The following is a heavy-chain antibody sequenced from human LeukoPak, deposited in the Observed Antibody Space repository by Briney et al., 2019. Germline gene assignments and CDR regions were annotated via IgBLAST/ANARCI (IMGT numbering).Heavy chain of an antibody. D-gene: IGHD4-17*01. CDR3: AIRGHGDHAPFDY. CDR1: GYSFATYW. J-gene: IGHJ4*02. CDR2: IYPGDSDT. Sequence: GESLKISCKGSGYSFATYWIGWVRQMPGKGLEWMGIIYPGDSDTIYSPSFQGQVTISADKSINTVNLQWRSLKASDTAMYYCAIRGHGDHAPFDYWGQGTPVTVSS. V-gene: IGHV5-51*01.